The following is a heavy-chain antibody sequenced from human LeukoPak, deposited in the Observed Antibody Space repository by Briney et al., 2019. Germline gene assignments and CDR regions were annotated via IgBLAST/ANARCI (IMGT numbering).Heavy chain of an antibody. V-gene: IGHV4-59*01. D-gene: IGHD6-13*01. CDR3: ARDPGTLRIAAAGTDWYFDL. Sequence: PAETLSLTCTLSGRSISSYYWSWIRQPPGKGLEWIGYIYTSWTTNYNPSLKSRVTISVDTSKNQFSLKLNSVTAADTAVYYCARDPGTLRIAAAGTDWYFDLWGRGTLVTVSS. CDR1: GRSISSYY. J-gene: IGHJ2*01. CDR2: IYTSWTT.